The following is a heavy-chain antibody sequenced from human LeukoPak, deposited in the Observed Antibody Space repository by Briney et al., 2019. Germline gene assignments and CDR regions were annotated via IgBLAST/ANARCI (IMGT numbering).Heavy chain of an antibody. CDR1: GGSISNYY. V-gene: IGHV4-59*08. CDR2: IHDSGST. CDR3: ARLDAAAGRYLQFFY. Sequence: SETLSLTCTVSGGSISNYYWSWIRQSPEKGLEWIGYIHDSGSTNYNPSLKSRVTISVDTSKNQFSLKLSSVTAADTAVYYCARLDAAAGRYLQFFYWGQGALVTVSS. D-gene: IGHD5-24*01. J-gene: IGHJ4*02.